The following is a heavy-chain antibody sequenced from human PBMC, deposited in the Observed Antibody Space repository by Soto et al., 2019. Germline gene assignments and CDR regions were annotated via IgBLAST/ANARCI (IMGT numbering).Heavy chain of an antibody. CDR2: IKSKTDGGTT. V-gene: IGHV3-15*07. D-gene: IGHD6-13*01. CDR1: GFTFSNAW. CDR3: TTAAAAGTDFDY. J-gene: IGHJ4*02. Sequence: EVQLVESGGGLVKPGGSLRLSCAASGFTFSNAWMNWVRQAPGTGLEWVGRIKSKTDGGTTDYAAPVKGRFTISRDDSKNTLYLQMNSLKTEDTAVYYCTTAAAAGTDFDYWGQGTLVTVSS.